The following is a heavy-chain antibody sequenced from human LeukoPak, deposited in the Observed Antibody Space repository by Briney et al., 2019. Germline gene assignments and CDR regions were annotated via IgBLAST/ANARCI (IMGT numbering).Heavy chain of an antibody. Sequence: GRSLRLSCAASGFSFSSYGMNWVRQAPGQGLEWVAFISHDGNDKDYADSVKGRFTISRDNSKNTLYVQMNSLRAEDTATYYCAKSKTYGDFGYFDYWGQGILVTVSS. CDR1: GFSFSSYG. CDR3: AKSKTYGDFGYFDY. D-gene: IGHD4-17*01. V-gene: IGHV3-30*18. J-gene: IGHJ4*02. CDR2: ISHDGNDK.